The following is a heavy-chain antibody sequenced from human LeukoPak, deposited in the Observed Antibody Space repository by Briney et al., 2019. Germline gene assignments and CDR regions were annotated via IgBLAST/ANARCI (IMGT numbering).Heavy chain of an antibody. D-gene: IGHD3-10*01. Sequence: PSETLSLTCTVSGGSISSGDYYWSWIRQPSGKGLEWIGYIYYSGSTYYNPSLKSRVAISVDTSKNQFSLKLSSVTAADTAVYYCARDLGGGFGELPYYFDYWGQGTLVTVSS. CDR3: ARDLGGGFGELPYYFDY. CDR2: IYYSGST. CDR1: GGSISSGDYY. V-gene: IGHV4-30-4*01. J-gene: IGHJ4*02.